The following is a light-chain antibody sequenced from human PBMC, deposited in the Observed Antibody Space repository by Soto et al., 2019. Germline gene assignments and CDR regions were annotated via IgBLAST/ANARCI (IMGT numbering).Light chain of an antibody. Sequence: DIVFTQYPGTLSLPPGERATLSCSASQTLSPNYLAWCQQKTGHPPRLLIYGSSKRATGIPDRFSGSGYGTDFNLTISRLETDDFGVYFCQQYSALPMTFGQGTRLEIK. CDR2: GSS. CDR3: QQYSALPMT. V-gene: IGKV3-20*01. J-gene: IGKJ5*01. CDR1: QTLSPNY.